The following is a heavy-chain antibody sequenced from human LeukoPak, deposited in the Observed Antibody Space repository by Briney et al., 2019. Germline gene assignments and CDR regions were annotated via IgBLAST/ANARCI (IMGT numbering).Heavy chain of an antibody. Sequence: PSETLSLTCADSGYSISSGYYSGWLRQSPGEGLEWIATIFHSGSIYYNPSLKSRVTLSVDTSKNQFTLKLDSVTAADTAMYYCAIMGVLYYYDSSTCFPTGFDVWGQGTMVSVSS. CDR3: AIMGVLYYYDSSTCFPTGFDV. V-gene: IGHV4-38-2*01. D-gene: IGHD3-22*01. CDR1: GYSISSGYY. CDR2: IFHSGSI. J-gene: IGHJ3*01.